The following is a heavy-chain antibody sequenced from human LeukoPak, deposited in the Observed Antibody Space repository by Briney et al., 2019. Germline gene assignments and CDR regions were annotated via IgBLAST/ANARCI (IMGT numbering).Heavy chain of an antibody. J-gene: IGHJ4*02. D-gene: IGHD2-21*02. V-gene: IGHV3-33*06. CDR1: GFTFSGYG. CDR3: AKISVPFCGGDCSAFDY. CDR2: IWSDGSNK. Sequence: GKSLRLSCATSGFTFSGYGMHWVRQAPGKGLEWVTVIWSDGSNKYYADSVKGRFTISRDNSKNTLYLQMNSLRAEDTAVYYCAKISVPFCGGDCSAFDYWGQGTLVTVSS.